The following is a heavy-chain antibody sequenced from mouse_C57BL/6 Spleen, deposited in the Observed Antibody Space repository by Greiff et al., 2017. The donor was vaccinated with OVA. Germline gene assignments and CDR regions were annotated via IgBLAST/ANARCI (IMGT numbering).Heavy chain of an antibody. CDR2: IWSDGST. CDR3: ARPKYDYYYAMVY. D-gene: IGHD2-4*01. CDR1: GFSLTSYG. Sequence: QVQLKESGPGLVAPSQSLSITCTVSGFSLTSYGVHWVRQPPGKGLEWLVVIWSDGSTTYNSALKSRLSISQDNSKSHVFLTMNSLQTDDTAMYYCARPKYDYYYAMVYWGQGTSGTVSS. J-gene: IGHJ4*01. V-gene: IGHV2-6*03.